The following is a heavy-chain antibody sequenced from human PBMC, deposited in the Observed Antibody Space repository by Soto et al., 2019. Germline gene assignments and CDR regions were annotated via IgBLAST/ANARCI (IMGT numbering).Heavy chain of an antibody. CDR2: INPNSGGT. Sequence: ASVKVSCKASGYTFTGYYMHWVRQAPGQGLEWMGWINPNSGGTNYAQTFQGRVTMTRDTSISTAYMELSRLRSDDTAVYYCAREGGNSSSWYWGWFDPWGQGTLVTVSS. V-gene: IGHV1-2*02. CDR3: AREGGNSSSWYWGWFDP. D-gene: IGHD6-13*01. J-gene: IGHJ5*02. CDR1: GYTFTGYY.